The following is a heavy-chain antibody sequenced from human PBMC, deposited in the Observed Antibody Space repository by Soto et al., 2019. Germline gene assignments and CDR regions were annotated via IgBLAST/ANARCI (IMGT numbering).Heavy chain of an antibody. V-gene: IGHV5-10-1*01. J-gene: IGHJ6*02. Sequence: PGESLKISCKGSGYSFTSYWISWVRQMPGKGLERMGRIDPSDSYTNYSPSFQGHVTISADKSISTAYLQWSSLQASDTAMYYCARRDKVYDHPAAITNYYYYYGMDVWGQGTTVTVSS. CDR2: IDPSDSYT. D-gene: IGHD2-2*01. CDR1: GYSFTSYW. CDR3: ARRDKVYDHPAAITNYYYYYGMDV.